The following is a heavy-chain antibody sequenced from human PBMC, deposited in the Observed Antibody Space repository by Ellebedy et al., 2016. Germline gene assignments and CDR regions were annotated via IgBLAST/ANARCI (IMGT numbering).Heavy chain of an antibody. V-gene: IGHV1-69*13. CDR1: GGTFSTYG. CDR2: IIPVFRTP. J-gene: IGHJ6*03. D-gene: IGHD1-14*01. Sequence: SVKVSCXASGGTFSTYGINWVRQAPGQGLEWMGGIIPVFRTPNYAQKFQGKVTITADESTSTVYLELISLRPEDTAVYYCAKDRLAVGLNPGSPDHHHYCMDVWGKGTTVTVSS. CDR3: AKDRLAVGLNPGSPDHHHYCMDV.